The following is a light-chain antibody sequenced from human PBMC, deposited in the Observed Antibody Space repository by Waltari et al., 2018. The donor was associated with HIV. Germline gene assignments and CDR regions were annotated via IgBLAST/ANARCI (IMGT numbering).Light chain of an antibody. CDR2: EVY. J-gene: IGLJ2*01. CDR3: CSYAGSNIP. V-gene: IGLV2-23*02. CDR1: SRDVAGYKL. Sequence: QSAMTQPASVSGSFGQTITLSCTGPSRDVAGYKLFSWYQHHPGKAPKLIIYEVYKRPSGVSNRFSGSKSGNSASLTISGLQAEDEADYYCCSYAGSNIPFGGGTKVTVL.